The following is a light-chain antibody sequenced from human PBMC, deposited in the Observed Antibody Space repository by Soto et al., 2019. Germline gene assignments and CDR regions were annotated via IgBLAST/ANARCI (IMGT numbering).Light chain of an antibody. CDR3: QQRSGWPST. CDR1: QSVSSY. J-gene: IGKJ4*01. CDR2: DAS. V-gene: IGKV3-11*01. Sequence: EIVLTQSPATLSLSPGERAALSCRASQSVSSYLAWYQQKPGQAPRLLIYDASKRAPGIPARFTGSGSGTDFTLTISSLEPEDFAVYFCQQRSGWPSTFGVGTKVEI.